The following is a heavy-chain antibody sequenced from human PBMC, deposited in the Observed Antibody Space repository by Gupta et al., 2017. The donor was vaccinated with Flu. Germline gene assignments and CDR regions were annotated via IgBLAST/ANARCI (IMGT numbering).Heavy chain of an antibody. J-gene: IGHJ5*02. Sequence: GSMTSYQGNWIRKSPGKGLEWIGYIYYRGSADYNPSIKSRGTISLDTSKNQFSLQLTSVTAADTAVDYCARGNFWTGRTIHNWLDPGGQGALVIVSS. CDR2: IYYRGSA. V-gene: IGHV4-59*01. D-gene: IGHD3-3*01. CDR1: GSMTSYQ. CDR3: ARGNFWTGRTIHNWLDP.